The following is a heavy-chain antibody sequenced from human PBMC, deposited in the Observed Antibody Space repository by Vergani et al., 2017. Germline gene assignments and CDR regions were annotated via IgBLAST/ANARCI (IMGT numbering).Heavy chain of an antibody. CDR3: ARDPGIPAAMDV. D-gene: IGHD2-2*01. CDR1: GFTFSSYG. V-gene: IGHV3-33*01. J-gene: IGHJ6*02. Sequence: QVQLVESGGGVVQPGRSLRLSCAASGFTFSSYGMHWVRQAPGKGLEWVAVIWYDGSNKYYADSVKSRFPISRDNSKNTLYLQMNSLRAEDTAVYYCARDPGIPAAMDVWGQGTTVTVSS. CDR2: IWYDGSNK.